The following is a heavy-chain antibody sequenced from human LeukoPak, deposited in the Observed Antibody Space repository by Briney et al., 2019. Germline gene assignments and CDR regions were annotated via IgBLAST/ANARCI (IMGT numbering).Heavy chain of an antibody. CDR3: ALPLRDGDFYFDY. J-gene: IGHJ4*02. Sequence: GGSLRLSCAASGFTFSDYYMSWSRQAPGKGLEWLSYISPSTTHTNYADSVKGRFTISRDNAKNTVFLQMNSLRAEDTAVYYCALPLRDGDFYFDYWGQGALVTVSS. V-gene: IGHV3-11*06. CDR1: GFTFSDYY. CDR2: ISPSTTHT. D-gene: IGHD4-17*01.